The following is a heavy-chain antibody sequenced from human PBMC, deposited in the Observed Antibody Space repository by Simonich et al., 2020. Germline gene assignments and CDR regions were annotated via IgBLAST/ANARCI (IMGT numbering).Heavy chain of an antibody. CDR1: GFTFSSYS. CDR2: ISSSSSYI. D-gene: IGHD5-18*01. J-gene: IGHJ4*02. Sequence: EVQLVESGGGLVKPGGSLRLSCAASGFTFSSYSMNWVRQAPGEWVGWVSSISSSSSYIYYENSVKGRFTISRDNAKNSLYLQMNSLRAEDTAVYYCARDVDTAMVFDYWGQGTLVTVSS. CDR3: ARDVDTAMVFDY. V-gene: IGHV3-21*01.